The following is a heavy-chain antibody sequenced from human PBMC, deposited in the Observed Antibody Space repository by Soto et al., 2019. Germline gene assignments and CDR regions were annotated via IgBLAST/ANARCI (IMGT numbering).Heavy chain of an antibody. CDR1: GLSITDSEMG. V-gene: IGHV2-26*01. CDR2: IDSSGEK. J-gene: IGHJ5*02. Sequence: QVTLKESGPVLVKPTETLTLRCTVSGLSITDSEMGVSWIRQPPGKALEWLAHIDSSGEKSYKTFLKSRLTNSKEHPKSQIGLNIANLGPAGNATYYCARRHFAVAGSPWFDPWGQGILVTVSS. CDR3: ARRHFAVAGSPWFDP. D-gene: IGHD3-9*01.